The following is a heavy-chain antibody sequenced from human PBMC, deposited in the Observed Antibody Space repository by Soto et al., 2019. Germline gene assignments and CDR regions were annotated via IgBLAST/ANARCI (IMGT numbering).Heavy chain of an antibody. CDR3: ARDRRDRYKRYFEX. CDR2: ISFSGAT. V-gene: IGHV4-59*01. J-gene: IGHJ4*02. CDR1: GVSITSYF. Sequence: PSDTLSLTFTVSGVSITSYFWSWIRQTPGKGLDWIVSISFSGATYSNPSLKGRASLSVDTSEKHLSLTLNSVTSADTAVYFCARDRRDRYKRYFEXWGQGNQVTVSX. D-gene: IGHD3-9*01.